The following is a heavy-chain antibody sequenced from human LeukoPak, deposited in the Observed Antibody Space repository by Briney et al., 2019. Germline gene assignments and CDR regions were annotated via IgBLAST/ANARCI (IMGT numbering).Heavy chain of an antibody. CDR2: IWYDGSNK. CDR1: GFTFSSYS. J-gene: IGHJ4*02. Sequence: GGSLRLSCAASGFTFSSYSMNWVRQAPGKGLEWVAVIWYDGSNKYYADSVKGRFTISRDNSKNTLYLQMNSLRAEDTAVYYCARDGGVYSGYDPLDYWGQGTLVTVSS. CDR3: ARDGGVYSGYDPLDY. V-gene: IGHV3-33*08. D-gene: IGHD5-12*01.